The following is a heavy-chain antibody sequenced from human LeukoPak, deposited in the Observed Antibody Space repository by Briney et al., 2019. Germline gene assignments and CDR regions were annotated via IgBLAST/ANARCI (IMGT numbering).Heavy chain of an antibody. CDR1: GFTFSSYA. J-gene: IGHJ4*02. V-gene: IGHV3-23*01. D-gene: IGHD3-16*02. Sequence: PGGSLRLSCAASGFTFSSYAMSWVRQAPGKGLEWVSAISGSGGSTYYADSVKGRFTISRDNSKNTLYLQMNSLRAEDTAVYYCAKAPDDYAWGSYRYTEAYWGQGTLVTVSS. CDR2: ISGSGGST. CDR3: AKAPDDYAWGSYRYTEAY.